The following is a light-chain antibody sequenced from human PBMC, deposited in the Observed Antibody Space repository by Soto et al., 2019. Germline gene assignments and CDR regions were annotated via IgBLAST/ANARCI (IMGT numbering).Light chain of an antibody. V-gene: IGLV2-23*02. CDR3: CADAGRSTYV. CDR2: EVS. CDR1: SSDVGSYNF. Sequence: QSVLTQPASVSGSHVQSITISCTSTSSDVGSYNFVSWYQQHPGKVPKVMIYEVSKRPSGVSDRFSGSKSGNTASLTISGLQAEDEADYYCCADAGRSTYVFGTGTKVTVL. J-gene: IGLJ1*01.